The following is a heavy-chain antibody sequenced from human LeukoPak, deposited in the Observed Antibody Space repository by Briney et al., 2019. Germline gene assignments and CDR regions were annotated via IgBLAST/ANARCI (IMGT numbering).Heavy chain of an antibody. Sequence: GGSLRLSCAASGFTFSSYEMNWVRQAPGKGLEWVSYISGSGSTIYYADSVKGRFTISRDNAKNSLYLQMNSLRAEDTAVYYCARGPYPGYCSGGSCYVVWDYWGQGTLVTVSS. CDR3: ARGPYPGYCSGGSCYVVWDY. V-gene: IGHV3-48*03. D-gene: IGHD2-15*01. J-gene: IGHJ4*02. CDR1: GFTFSSYE. CDR2: ISGSGSTI.